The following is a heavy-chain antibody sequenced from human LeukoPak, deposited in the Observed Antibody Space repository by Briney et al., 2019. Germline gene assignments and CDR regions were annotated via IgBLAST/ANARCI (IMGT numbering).Heavy chain of an antibody. D-gene: IGHD1-26*01. CDR3: ANTRSVGAPLDY. J-gene: IGHJ4*02. CDR2: IIPIFGTA. CDR1: GGTFSSYA. Sequence: SVKVSCKASGGTFSSYAISWVRQAPGQGLEWMGGIIPIFGTANYAQKFQGRVTITADESTSTAYMELSSLRSEDTAVYYCANTRSVGAPLDYWGQGTLVTVSS. V-gene: IGHV1-69*13.